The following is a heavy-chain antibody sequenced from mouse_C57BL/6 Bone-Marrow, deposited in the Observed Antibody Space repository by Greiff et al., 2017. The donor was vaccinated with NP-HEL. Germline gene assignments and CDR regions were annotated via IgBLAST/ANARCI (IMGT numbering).Heavy chain of an antibody. CDR2: ISDGGSYT. J-gene: IGHJ3*01. V-gene: IGHV5-4*01. Sequence: EVKVVESGGGLVKPGGSLKLSCAASGFTFSSYAMSWVRQTPEKRLEWVATISDGGSYTYYPDNVKGRFTISRDNAKNNLYLQMSHLKSEDTAMYYCAREGVYGNYGIAYWGQGTLVTVSA. CDR1: GFTFSSYA. D-gene: IGHD2-1*01. CDR3: AREGVYGNYGIAY.